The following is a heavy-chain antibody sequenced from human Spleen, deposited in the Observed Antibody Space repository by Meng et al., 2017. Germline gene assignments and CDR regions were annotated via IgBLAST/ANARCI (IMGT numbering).Heavy chain of an antibody. CDR1: GGSMSSGDYY. J-gene: IGHJ4*02. CDR2: IYDSGYT. CDR3: ASLSTSWSGADY. D-gene: IGHD6-13*01. Sequence: QVQLQESGPGLVKPSQTLSLTCTVSGGSMSSGDYYWSWIRQPPGKGLEWIGYIYDSGYTYYNPSLKSRVTISVDTSKIQFSLKLSSVTAADTAVYYCASLSTSWSGADYWGQGTLVTVSS. V-gene: IGHV4-30-4*01.